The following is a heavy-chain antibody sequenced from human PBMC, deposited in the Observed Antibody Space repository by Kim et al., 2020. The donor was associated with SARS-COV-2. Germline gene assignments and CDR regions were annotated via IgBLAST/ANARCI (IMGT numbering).Heavy chain of an antibody. CDR2: TT. D-gene: IGHD3-10*01. J-gene: IGHJ4*02. V-gene: IGHV3-72*01. CDR3: ASIRGVMGY. Sequence: TTEYAASVKGKFPISRDDSDNSLYLQMPSLKTEDTAVYYCASIRGVMGYWGQGTLVTVSS.